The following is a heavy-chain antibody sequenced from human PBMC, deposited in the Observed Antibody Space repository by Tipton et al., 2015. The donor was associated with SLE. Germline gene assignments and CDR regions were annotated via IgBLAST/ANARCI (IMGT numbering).Heavy chain of an antibody. CDR1: GGSISSGGYY. Sequence: TLSLTCTVSGGSISSGGYYWSWIRQHPGKGLEWIGYIYYSGSTNYNPSLKSRVTMSVDTSKNQFSLKLSSVTAADTAVYYCARGGDTTGGFDPWGQGTLVTVSS. D-gene: IGHD3-16*01. CDR3: ARGGDTTGGFDP. V-gene: IGHV4-31*03. J-gene: IGHJ5*02. CDR2: IYYSGST.